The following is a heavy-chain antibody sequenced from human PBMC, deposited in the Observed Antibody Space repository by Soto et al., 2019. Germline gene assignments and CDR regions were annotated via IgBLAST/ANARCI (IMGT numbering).Heavy chain of an antibody. Sequence: PVGSLRLSCAASGFTFSSYSMNWVRQAPGKGLEWVSSISSSSSYIYYADSVKGRFTISRDNAKNSLYLQMNSLRAEDTAVYYCARDLYSSSFPPAYYYYYGMDVCGQRTTVTVSS. CDR2: ISSSSSYI. J-gene: IGHJ6*02. CDR3: ARDLYSSSFPPAYYYYYGMDV. D-gene: IGHD6-13*01. CDR1: GFTFSSYS. V-gene: IGHV3-21*01.